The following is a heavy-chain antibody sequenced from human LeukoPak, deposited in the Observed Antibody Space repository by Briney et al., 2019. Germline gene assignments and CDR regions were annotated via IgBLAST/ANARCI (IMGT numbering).Heavy chain of an antibody. V-gene: IGHV3-7*01. CDR2: MKEDGGEL. CDR1: GFPFSNYW. J-gene: IGHJ4*02. Sequence: PGGPLRLSCVGSGFPFSNYWMAWVSQAPGEGLEGVANMKEDGGELNYVDSVKGRFTISRDNAKNSLDLQMNSLRVNDTAVYYCVRDRGYSTFDHWGQGTLVIVSS. D-gene: IGHD4-23*01. CDR3: VRDRGYSTFDH.